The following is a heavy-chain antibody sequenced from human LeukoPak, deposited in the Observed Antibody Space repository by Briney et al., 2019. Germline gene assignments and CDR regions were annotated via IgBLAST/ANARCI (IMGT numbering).Heavy chain of an antibody. CDR3: ARSPYGDPPGYYYYIDV. CDR1: GGTFSGYA. D-gene: IGHD4-17*01. Sequence: SVKVSCKASGGTFSGYAISWVRRAPGQGLEWMGGIIPIFGTANYAQKFQGRVTITADKSTSTAYMELSSLRSEDTAVYYCARSPYGDPPGYYYYIDVWGKGTTVTVSS. V-gene: IGHV1-69*06. J-gene: IGHJ6*03. CDR2: IIPIFGTA.